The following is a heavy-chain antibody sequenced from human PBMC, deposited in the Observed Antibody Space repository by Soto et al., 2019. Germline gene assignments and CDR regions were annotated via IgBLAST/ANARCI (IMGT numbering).Heavy chain of an antibody. V-gene: IGHV3-23*01. CDR3: ARNTIPHPNH. J-gene: IGHJ5*02. CDR2: ISSSGDSP. Sequence: GGSLRLSCAASGFTFSNYAMSWVRQAPGKGLEWVSAISSSGDSPYYADSVKGRFTVSRDNPKNTLYLQMNSLRVEDTAIYYCARNTIPHPNHWGQGTLVTVS. CDR1: GFTFSNYA. D-gene: IGHD1-1*01.